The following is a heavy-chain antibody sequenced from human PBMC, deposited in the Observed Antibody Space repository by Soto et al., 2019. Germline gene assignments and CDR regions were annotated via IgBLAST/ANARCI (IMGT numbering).Heavy chain of an antibody. V-gene: IGHV3-21*01. Sequence: EVQLVESGGGLVKPGGSLRLSCAASGFTFSSYNMNWVRQAPGKGLEWVSSISSSSRYIYYADSVKGGFTISRDNAKNSLYLQMTSLRAEDTAVYDCARERGYSYGYGDYWGQGTLVTVSS. CDR1: GFTFSSYN. CDR3: ARERGYSYGYGDY. CDR2: ISSSSRYI. D-gene: IGHD5-18*01. J-gene: IGHJ4*02.